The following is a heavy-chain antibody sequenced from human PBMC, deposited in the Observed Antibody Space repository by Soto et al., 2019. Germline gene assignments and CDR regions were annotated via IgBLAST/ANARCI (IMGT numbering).Heavy chain of an antibody. J-gene: IGHJ5*02. CDR3: VRGLPGGFDP. V-gene: IGHV3-13*01. CDR2: IGFAGDT. D-gene: IGHD3-10*01. Sequence: PPGGSLRLSCGASGFIFSNFDMHWVRQTTEKGLEWVSDIGFAGDTNYSGSVKGRFTISRENAKNSLFLQMNSLRVGDTAVYYCVRGLPGGFDPWGQGTLVTVSS. CDR1: GFIFSNFD.